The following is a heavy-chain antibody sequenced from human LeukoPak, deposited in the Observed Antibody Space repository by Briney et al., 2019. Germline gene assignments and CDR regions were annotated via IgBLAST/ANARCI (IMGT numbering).Heavy chain of an antibody. CDR2: ISGSGGST. CDR3: AKRGDGAFDAFDI. Sequence: PGGSLRLSCAASGFTFSSYSMSWVRQAPGKGLEWVSAISGSGGSTYYADSVKGRFTISRDNSKNTLYLQMNSLRAEDTAVYYCAKRGDGAFDAFDIWGQGTMVTVSS. V-gene: IGHV3-23*01. CDR1: GFTFSSYS. D-gene: IGHD2-21*02. J-gene: IGHJ3*02.